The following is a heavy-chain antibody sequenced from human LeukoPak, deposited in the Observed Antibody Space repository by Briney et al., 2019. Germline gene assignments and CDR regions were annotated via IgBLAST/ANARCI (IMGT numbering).Heavy chain of an antibody. Sequence: GGSLRLSCAASGFTFSSYGMHWVRQAPGKGLEWVAVISYDGSNKYYADSVKGRFTISRDNSKNTLYLQMNSLRAEDTAVYYCAKDLATTHYYFDYWGQGTLVTVSS. J-gene: IGHJ4*02. D-gene: IGHD1-26*01. CDR3: AKDLATTHYYFDY. CDR1: GFTFSSYG. CDR2: ISYDGSNK. V-gene: IGHV3-30*18.